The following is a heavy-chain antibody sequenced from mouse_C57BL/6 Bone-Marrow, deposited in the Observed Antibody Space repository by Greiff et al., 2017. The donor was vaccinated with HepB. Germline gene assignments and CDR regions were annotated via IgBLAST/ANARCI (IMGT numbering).Heavy chain of an antibody. J-gene: IGHJ3*01. V-gene: IGHV1-4*01. CDR3: ARTSLYYDDDGGFAY. Sequence: VHLVESGAELARPGASVKMSCKASGYNFTSYTMHWVKHRPGQGLEWIGYINPSSGSTNYNQRFKDKATLTADKSSSTAYMQLTSLTSEDSAVYYWARTSLYYDDDGGFAYWGRGTLVTVSA. D-gene: IGHD2-4*01. CDR1: GYNFTSYT. CDR2: INPSSGST.